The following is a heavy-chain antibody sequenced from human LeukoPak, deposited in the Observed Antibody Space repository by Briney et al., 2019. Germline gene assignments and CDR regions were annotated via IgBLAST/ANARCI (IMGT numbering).Heavy chain of an antibody. CDR1: GFKLSSYS. D-gene: IGHD6-19*01. Sequence: GGSLRLSCAASGFKLSSYSMNWVRQAPGKGLEWVSSITSSSSYIYYADSVKGRFTISRDNAKNSLYLQMNSLRAEDTALYYCARPRYSSGSEYYFDYWGQGTLVTVSS. CDR3: ARPRYSSGSEYYFDY. J-gene: IGHJ4*02. CDR2: ITSSSSYI. V-gene: IGHV3-21*04.